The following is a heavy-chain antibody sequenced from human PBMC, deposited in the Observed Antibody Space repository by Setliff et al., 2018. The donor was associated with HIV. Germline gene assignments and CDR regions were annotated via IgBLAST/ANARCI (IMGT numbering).Heavy chain of an antibody. CDR2: ISRTSSYT. J-gene: IGHJ4*02. V-gene: IGHV3-11*03. CDR3: ATSGYSGYDPDY. CDR1: GLTFRDYY. Sequence: GGSLSLSCAASGLTFRDYYMTWIRQAPGKGLEWVSYISRTSSYTNYAASVKGRFTISRDNAKNSLYLQMNSLRAEDTAVYYCATSGYSGYDPDYWGPGTLVTVTS. D-gene: IGHD5-12*01.